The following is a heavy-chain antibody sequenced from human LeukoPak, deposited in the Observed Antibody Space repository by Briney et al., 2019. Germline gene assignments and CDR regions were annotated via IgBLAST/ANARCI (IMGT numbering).Heavy chain of an antibody. D-gene: IGHD2-15*01. CDR2: FDPEDGET. CDR1: GYTLTELS. V-gene: IGHV1-24*01. J-gene: IGHJ5*02. Sequence: ASVKVSCKVSGYTLTELSMHWVRQAPGKGLEWMGGFDPEDGETIYAQKFQGRVTMTEDTSTDTAYMELSSLRSEDTAVYYCATDPYCSGGSCYSAWGQGALVTVSS. CDR3: ATDPYCSGGSCYSA.